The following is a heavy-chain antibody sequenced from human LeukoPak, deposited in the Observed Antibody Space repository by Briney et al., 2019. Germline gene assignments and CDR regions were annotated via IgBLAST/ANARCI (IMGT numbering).Heavy chain of an antibody. CDR2: IYYSGST. D-gene: IGHD3-10*01. CDR3: ARGRLWFGESLNWDY. J-gene: IGHJ4*02. CDR1: GGSISSYY. V-gene: IGHV4-59*01. Sequence: SETLSLTCTVSGGSISSYYWSWIRQPPGKGLEWIGYIYYSGSTNYNPSLKSRVTISVDTSKNQFSLKLSSVTAADTAVYYCARGRLWFGESLNWDYWGQGTLVTVSS.